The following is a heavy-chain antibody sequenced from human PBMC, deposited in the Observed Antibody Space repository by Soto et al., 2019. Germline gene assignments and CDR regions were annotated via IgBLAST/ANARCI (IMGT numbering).Heavy chain of an antibody. J-gene: IGHJ4*02. D-gene: IGHD5-12*01. Sequence: ASVKVSCKASGYTFTSYAMHWVRQAPGQRLEWMGWINAGNGNTKYSQKFQGRVTITRDTSASTAYMELSSRRSEDTAVYYCARPSRYSGYDLDYWGQGTLVTVSS. V-gene: IGHV1-3*01. CDR1: GYTFTSYA. CDR2: INAGNGNT. CDR3: ARPSRYSGYDLDY.